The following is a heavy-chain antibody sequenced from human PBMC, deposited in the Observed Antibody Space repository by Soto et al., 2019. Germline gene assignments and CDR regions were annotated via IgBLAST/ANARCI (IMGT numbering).Heavy chain of an antibody. V-gene: IGHV5-51*01. CDR3: VRFSGLDV. CDR1: GYSFSNYW. J-gene: IGHJ6*02. Sequence: GESLKISCKGSGYSFSNYWIGWVRQMPGKGLEWMGIIYPGDSDTRYGPSVKGRVTISRDNAKNTLYLQMSSLRSEDTAVYYCVRFSGLDVWGQGTTVTVS. CDR2: IYPGDSDT.